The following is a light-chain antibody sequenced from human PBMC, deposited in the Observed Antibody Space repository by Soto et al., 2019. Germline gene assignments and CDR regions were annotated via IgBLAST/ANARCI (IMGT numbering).Light chain of an antibody. V-gene: IGKV3-20*01. CDR3: HTYGSSET. J-gene: IGKJ1*01. Sequence: EIVLTQSPGTLSLSPGERATLSCRASQSVSSSYLAWYQQKPGQAPRLLIYGASSRATGIPDRFSGSGSGTDFTLSIIRLEPEAYAFYYCHTYGSSETFGKGTKV. CDR1: QSVSSSY. CDR2: GAS.